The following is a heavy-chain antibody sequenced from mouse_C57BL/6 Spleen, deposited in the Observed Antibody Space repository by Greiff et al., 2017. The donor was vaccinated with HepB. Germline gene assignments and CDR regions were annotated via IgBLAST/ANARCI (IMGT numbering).Heavy chain of an antibody. CDR2: IHPNSGST. D-gene: IGHD2-4*01. CDR1: GYTFTSYW. V-gene: IGHV1-64*01. CDR3: ARRYDYDYAMDY. J-gene: IGHJ4*01. Sequence: LQQSGAELVKPGASVKLSCKASGYTFTSYWMHWVKQRPGQGLEWIGMIHPNSGSTNYNEKFKSKATLTVDKSSSTAYMQLSSLTSEDSAVYYCARRYDYDYAMDYWGQGTSVTVSS.